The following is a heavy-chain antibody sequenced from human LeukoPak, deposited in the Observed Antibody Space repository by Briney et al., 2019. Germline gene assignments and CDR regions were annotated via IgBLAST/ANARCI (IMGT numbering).Heavy chain of an antibody. Sequence: SETLSLTCTVSGGSVSSGSCYWTWIRQPPGKGLEWIGYIYYSGSTNYNPSLKSRVTISVDTSKNQFSLKLSSVTAADTAVYYCARGDYYGSGVDYWGQGTLVTVSS. CDR3: ARGDYYGSGVDY. CDR1: GGSVSSGSCY. D-gene: IGHD3-10*01. CDR2: IYYSGST. J-gene: IGHJ4*02. V-gene: IGHV4-61*01.